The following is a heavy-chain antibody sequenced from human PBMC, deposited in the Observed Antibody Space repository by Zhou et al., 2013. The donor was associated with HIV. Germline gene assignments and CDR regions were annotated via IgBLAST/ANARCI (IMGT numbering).Heavy chain of an antibody. Sequence: QVHLVQSGAEVKKPGSSVKVSCKASGGTFSTYAFSWVRQAPGQGLEWMGGITPFFGTANYAQKFQGRVAITAAESTSTVYMAVSSLISEDTAVYYCARDLTDTSTIRPPSFDFWGQGTLVSVSS. CDR2: ITPFFGTA. V-gene: IGHV1-69*12. CDR3: ARDLTDTSTIRPPSFDF. CDR1: GGTFSTYA. J-gene: IGHJ4*02. D-gene: IGHD5-18*01.